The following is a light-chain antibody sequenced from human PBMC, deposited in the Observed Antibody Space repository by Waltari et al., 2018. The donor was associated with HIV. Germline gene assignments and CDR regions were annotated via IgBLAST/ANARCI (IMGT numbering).Light chain of an antibody. CDR1: QSVFYSSNNKNY. V-gene: IGKV4-1*01. CDR2: WAS. CDR3: QQYYSTPLT. J-gene: IGKJ4*01. Sequence: DIVMTQSPDSLAVSLGERATINGKSSQSVFYSSNNKNYLAWYQQKPGQPPKLLIYWASTRESGVPDRFGGSGSGTDFTRTISSLQAEDVAVYYCQQYYSTPLTFGGGTKVEIK.